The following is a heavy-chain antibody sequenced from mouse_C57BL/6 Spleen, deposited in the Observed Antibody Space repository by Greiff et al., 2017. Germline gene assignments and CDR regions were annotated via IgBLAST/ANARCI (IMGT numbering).Heavy chain of an antibody. D-gene: IGHD1-1*01. CDR1: GYAFSSYW. CDR3: ARDTTVGKAMDY. J-gene: IGHJ4*01. Sequence: VHLVESGAELVKPGASVKISCKASGYAFSSYWMNWVKQRPGKGLEWIGQIYPGDGDTNYNGKFKGKATLTADKSSSTAYMQLSSLTSEDSAVYFCARDTTVGKAMDYWGQGTSVTVSS. CDR2: IYPGDGDT. V-gene: IGHV1-80*01.